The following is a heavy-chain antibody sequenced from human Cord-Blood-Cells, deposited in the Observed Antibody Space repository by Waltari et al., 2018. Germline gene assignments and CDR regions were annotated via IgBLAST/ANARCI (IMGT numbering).Heavy chain of an antibody. J-gene: IGHJ4*02. CDR3: AREMGILGILGY. V-gene: IGHV6-1*01. CDR1: VDSVSCNSAA. CDR2: TYYRSKWYN. Sequence: QVQLQQSGPRLVKPSQTLSPTCAISVDSVSCNSAAWNWIRQSPSRGLEWLGRTYYRSKWYNDYTVSVKSRITINPDTSKNQFSLQLNSVTPEDTAVYYCAREMGILGILGYWGQGTLVTVSS. D-gene: IGHD1-26*01.